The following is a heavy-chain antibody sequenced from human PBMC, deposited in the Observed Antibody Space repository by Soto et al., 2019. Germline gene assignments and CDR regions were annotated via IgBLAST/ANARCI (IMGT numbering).Heavy chain of an antibody. V-gene: IGHV1-46*01. Sequence: KVSCKSSGHTFTSYYMHWVRQAPGQGLEWMGIINPSGGSTSYAQKFQGRVTMTRDTSTSTVYMELSSLRSEDTAVYYCARDFDDSSGYPGWFDPWGQGTLVAVSS. CDR3: ARDFDDSSGYPGWFDP. CDR2: INPSGGST. D-gene: IGHD3-22*01. CDR1: GHTFTSYY. J-gene: IGHJ5*02.